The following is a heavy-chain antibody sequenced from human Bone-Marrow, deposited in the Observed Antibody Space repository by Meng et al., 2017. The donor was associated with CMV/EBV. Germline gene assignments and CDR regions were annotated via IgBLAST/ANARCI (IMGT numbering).Heavy chain of an antibody. V-gene: IGHV1-46*02. D-gene: IGHD6-13*01. J-gene: IGHJ4*02. Sequence: VRPGVEEKHPGASVQRAVKASGYTHHIYDLDWVRRAPGQGLEWLEILNLSGGSTSYTQKFQGRVTMTRDTSTSTIYMELSSLRSEDTAVYYCARGGIAAAGPFDYWGQGTLVTVSS. CDR1: GYTHHIYD. CDR2: LNLSGGST. CDR3: ARGGIAAAGPFDY.